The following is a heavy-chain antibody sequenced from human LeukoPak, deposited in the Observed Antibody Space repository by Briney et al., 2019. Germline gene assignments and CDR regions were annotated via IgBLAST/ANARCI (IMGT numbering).Heavy chain of an antibody. CDR1: GGSFSGYY. Sequence: SETLSLTCAVYGGSFSGYYWSWIRQPPGKGLEWIGEINHSGSTNYNPSLKSRVTTSVDTSKNQFSLKLSSVTAADTAVYYCARGQHYYDSSGYYSLWGQGTLVTVSS. D-gene: IGHD3-22*01. CDR3: ARGQHYYDSSGYYSL. V-gene: IGHV4-34*01. CDR2: INHSGST. J-gene: IGHJ4*02.